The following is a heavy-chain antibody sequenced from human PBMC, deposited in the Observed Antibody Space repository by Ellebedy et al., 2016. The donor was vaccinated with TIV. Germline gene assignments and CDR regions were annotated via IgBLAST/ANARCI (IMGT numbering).Heavy chain of an antibody. J-gene: IGHJ6*02. CDR3: ASLISGDASGSYFRNYVMDV. V-gene: IGHV1-3*01. D-gene: IGHD3-10*01. CDR2: INAGNGNT. CDR1: GYIFTSYA. Sequence: AASVKVSCKASGYIFTSYAMHWVRQAPGQRLEWMGWINAGNGNTKYSQKFQGRVTITRDTSASTAYMELSSLRSEDTAVYYCASLISGDASGSYFRNYVMDVWGQGTTVTVSS.